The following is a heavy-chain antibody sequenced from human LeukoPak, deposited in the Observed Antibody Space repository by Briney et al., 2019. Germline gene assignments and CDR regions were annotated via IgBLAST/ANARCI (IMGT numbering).Heavy chain of an antibody. CDR3: AREFYVWGSYRYVHYFDY. CDR2: IWYDGSNK. V-gene: IGHV3-33*08. J-gene: IGHJ4*02. D-gene: IGHD3-16*02. Sequence: PGGSLRLSCAASGFTFSSYGMHWVRQAPGKGLEWVAVIWYDGSNKYYADSVKGRFTISRDNSKNTLYLQMNSLRAEDTAVYYCAREFYVWGSYRYVHYFDYWGQGTLVTVSS. CDR1: GFTFSSYG.